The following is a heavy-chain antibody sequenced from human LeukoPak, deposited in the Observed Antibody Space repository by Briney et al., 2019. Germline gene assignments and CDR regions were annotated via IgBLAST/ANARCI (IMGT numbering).Heavy chain of an antibody. Sequence: PGGSLRLSCVASGFTFSSYWMHWVRQAPGKGLVCVSRIKTDGSSTTYADSVKGRFTISRDNAKNTLYLQMNNLRAEDTAVYYCVREGYYGSAALYSWGQGTLVTVSS. V-gene: IGHV3-74*01. CDR1: GFTFSSYW. CDR2: IKTDGSST. J-gene: IGHJ4*02. CDR3: VREGYYGSAALYS. D-gene: IGHD3-10*01.